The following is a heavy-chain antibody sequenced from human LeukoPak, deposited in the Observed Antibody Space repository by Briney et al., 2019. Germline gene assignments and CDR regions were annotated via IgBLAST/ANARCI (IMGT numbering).Heavy chain of an antibody. D-gene: IGHD3-3*01. CDR3: ARDLAPQHPFWSGDLIHAFDI. CDR2: ISAYNGNT. V-gene: IGHV1-18*01. Sequence: ASVKVSCKASGGTFSSYAISWVRQAPGQGLEWMGWISAYNGNTNYAQKLQGRVTMTTDTSTSTAYMELRSLRSDDTAVYYCARDLAPQHPFWSGDLIHAFDIWGQGTMVTVSS. CDR1: GGTFSSYA. J-gene: IGHJ3*02.